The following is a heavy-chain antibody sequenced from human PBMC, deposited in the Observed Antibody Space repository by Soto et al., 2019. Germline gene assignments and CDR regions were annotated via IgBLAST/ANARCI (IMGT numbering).Heavy chain of an antibody. V-gene: IGHV3-30-3*01. J-gene: IGHJ4*02. CDR1: GFTFSSYA. CDR3: ARVPLSGYYVDY. Sequence: GGSLRLSCAASGFTFSSYAMHWVRQAPGKGLEWVAVISYDGSNKYYANSVKGRFTISRDNSKNTLYLQMNSLRAEDTAVYYCARVPLSGYYVDYWGQGTLVTVSS. CDR2: ISYDGSNK. D-gene: IGHD3-22*01.